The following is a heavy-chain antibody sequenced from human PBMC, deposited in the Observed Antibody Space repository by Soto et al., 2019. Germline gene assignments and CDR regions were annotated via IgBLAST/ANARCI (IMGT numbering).Heavy chain of an antibody. V-gene: IGHV4-31*03. J-gene: IGHJ3*02. CDR1: GGSISSGGYY. Sequence: SETLSLTCTVSGGSISSGGYYWSWIRQHPGKGLEWIGYIYYSGSTYYNPSLKSRVTISVDTSKNQFSLKLSSVTAADTAVYYCASNGVVPAAIDAFDIWGQGTMVTVSS. CDR2: IYYSGST. D-gene: IGHD2-2*01. CDR3: ASNGVVPAAIDAFDI.